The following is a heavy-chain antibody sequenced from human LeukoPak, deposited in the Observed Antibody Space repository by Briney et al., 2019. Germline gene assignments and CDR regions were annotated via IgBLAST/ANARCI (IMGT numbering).Heavy chain of an antibody. CDR3: AVTEWGYWFDP. Sequence: SETLSLTCTVSGGSISSYYWSWIRQPPGKGLEWIGYIYYSGSTYYNPSLKSRVTISVDTSKNQFSLKLSSVTAADTAVYYCAVTEWGYWFDPWGQGTLVTVSS. CDR1: GGSISSYY. V-gene: IGHV4-59*06. J-gene: IGHJ5*02. D-gene: IGHD2-15*01. CDR2: IYYSGST.